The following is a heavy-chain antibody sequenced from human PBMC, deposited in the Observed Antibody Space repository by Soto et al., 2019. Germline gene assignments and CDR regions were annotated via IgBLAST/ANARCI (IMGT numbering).Heavy chain of an antibody. D-gene: IGHD5-18*01. J-gene: IGHJ4*02. CDR2: ISYDGSNK. CDR3: ARDRVDTAMVGAGYFDY. Sequence: QVQLVESGGGVVQPGRSLRLSCAASGFTFSSYAMHWVRQAPGKGLEWVAVISYDGSNKYYADSVKGRFTISRDNSKNTLYLQMNSLRAEDTAVYYCARDRVDTAMVGAGYFDYWGQGPLVTVSS. CDR1: GFTFSSYA. V-gene: IGHV3-30-3*01.